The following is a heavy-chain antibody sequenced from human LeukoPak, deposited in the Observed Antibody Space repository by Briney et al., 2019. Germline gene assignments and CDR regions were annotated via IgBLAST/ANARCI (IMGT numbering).Heavy chain of an antibody. V-gene: IGHV4-61*02. CDR1: GGSISSGSYN. Sequence: SQTLSLTCTVSGGSISSGSYNWSWIRQPAGKGLEWIGGVYTSGSTNYNPSLKSRVTISVDTSKNQFSLKLSSVTAADTAVYYCARESEGSSGWYLRFDYWGQGTLVTVSS. J-gene: IGHJ4*02. CDR3: ARESEGSSGWYLRFDY. CDR2: VYTSGST. D-gene: IGHD6-19*01.